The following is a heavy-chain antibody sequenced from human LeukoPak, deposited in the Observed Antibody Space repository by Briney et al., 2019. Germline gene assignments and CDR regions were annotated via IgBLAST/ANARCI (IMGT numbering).Heavy chain of an antibody. J-gene: IGHJ6*03. CDR1: GFTFSNYA. V-gene: IGHV3-74*01. CDR2: INSDGSST. Sequence: QPGGSPRLSCAASGFTFSNYAMSWVRQAPGKGLEWVSRINSDGSSTSYADSVKGRFTISRDNAKNTLYLQMNSLRAEDTAVYYCARGDYYDSSGYYSYYYYMDVWGKGTTVTISS. D-gene: IGHD3-22*01. CDR3: ARGDYYDSSGYYSYYYYMDV.